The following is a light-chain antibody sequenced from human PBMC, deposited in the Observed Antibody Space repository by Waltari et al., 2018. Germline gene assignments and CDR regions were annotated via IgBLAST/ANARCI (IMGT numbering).Light chain of an antibody. CDR1: SIDVGGDDS. J-gene: IGLJ2*01. CDR3: SSQSTKNGVI. CDR2: DVN. V-gene: IGLV2-14*03. Sequence: QSALTQPASVSGSPGQSITISCTGSSIDVGGDDSVSWYEDHPGQAPKVIIYDVNKRPSVVSDRFSGSKSGNTASLTISGLQAEDEATFYCSSQSTKNGVIFGGGTKVTVL.